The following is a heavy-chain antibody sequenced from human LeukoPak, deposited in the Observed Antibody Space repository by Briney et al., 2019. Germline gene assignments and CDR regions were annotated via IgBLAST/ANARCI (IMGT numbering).Heavy chain of an antibody. CDR2: ISTRSSYI. J-gene: IGHJ4*02. Sequence: GGSLRLSCAASGFAFSDYTMYWVRQAPGKGLQWISSISTRSSYISYADSVRGRFTISRDNANNSLFLHMNNLRVEDTAVYYCAGVPGLYNELCGDYWGQGSQVIVSS. D-gene: IGHD2-21*01. V-gene: IGHV3-21*01. CDR1: GFAFSDYT. CDR3: AGVPGLYNELCGDY.